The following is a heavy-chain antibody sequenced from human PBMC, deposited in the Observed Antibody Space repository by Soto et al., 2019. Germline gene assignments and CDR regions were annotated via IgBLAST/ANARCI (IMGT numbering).Heavy chain of an antibody. J-gene: IGHJ4*02. CDR3: ARELPDYGDYASDY. Sequence: QVQLVESGGGVVQPGRSLRLSCAASGFTFSSYAMHWVRQAPGKGLEWVAVISYDGSNKYYADSVKGRFTISRDNSKNTLYLQMNSLRAEDTAVYYCARELPDYGDYASDYWGQGTLVTVSS. CDR1: GFTFSSYA. CDR2: ISYDGSNK. D-gene: IGHD4-17*01. V-gene: IGHV3-30-3*01.